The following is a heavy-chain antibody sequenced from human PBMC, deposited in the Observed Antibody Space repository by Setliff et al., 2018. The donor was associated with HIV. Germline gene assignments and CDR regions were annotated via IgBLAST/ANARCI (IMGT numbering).Heavy chain of an antibody. CDR1: GAPFNGYY. Sequence: SETLSLTCAVYGAPFNGYYWAWIRQSPAKGLEWIGEIYHSGIVNYNPSLQSRVTISTDTSKNQFSLRLNPVTVADTAVYYCARVRLRVPPSIFDYWGMGSLVTVSS. CDR2: IYHSGIV. J-gene: IGHJ4*02. D-gene: IGHD2-2*01. CDR3: ARVRLRVPPSIFDY. V-gene: IGHV4-34*01.